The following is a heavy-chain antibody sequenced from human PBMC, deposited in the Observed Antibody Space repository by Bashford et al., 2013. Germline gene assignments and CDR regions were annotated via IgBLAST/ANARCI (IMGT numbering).Heavy chain of an antibody. V-gene: IGHV1-24*01. J-gene: IGHJ3*02. CDR1: EYTLTEFP. CDR3: ARVWDVRNHDAFDI. D-gene: IGHD3-16*01. Sequence: ASVKVSCKVSEYTLTEFPMHWVRQAPGKGLEWMGGFDPEDGETIYAQKFQGRVTMTEDTSKKQLSLKLSSVTAADTAVYYCARVWDVRNHDAFDIWGQGTMVTVSS. CDR2: FDPEDGET.